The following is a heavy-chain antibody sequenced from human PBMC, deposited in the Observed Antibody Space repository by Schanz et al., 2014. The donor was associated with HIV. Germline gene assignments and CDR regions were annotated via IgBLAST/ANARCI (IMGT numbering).Heavy chain of an antibody. J-gene: IGHJ2*01. CDR2: ISWNSGSI. Sequence: EVQLVESGGGLVQPGRSLRLSCAASGFTFDDYAMHWVRQAPGKGLEWVSGISWNSGSIDYADSVKGRFTISRDNAKNSLYLQMNSLRAEDTAVYYCALSRPSGYGGSWYFDLWGRGTLVAVSS. V-gene: IGHV3-9*01. CDR1: GFTFDDYA. D-gene: IGHD2-15*01. CDR3: ALSRPSGYGGSWYFDL.